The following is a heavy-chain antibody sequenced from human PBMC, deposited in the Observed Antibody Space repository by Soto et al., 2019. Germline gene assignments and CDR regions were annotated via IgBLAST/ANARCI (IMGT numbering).Heavy chain of an antibody. D-gene: IGHD2-15*01. CDR1: GGSFNDNF. J-gene: IGHJ6*02. V-gene: IGHV4-34*01. CDR3: ARLNGYCVRGSCHGHYAMDV. Sequence: SETLSLTCSVYGGSFNDNFWTWIRQSPEKGLEWIGEIKHSGSPNYNPTFRSLVTISVDTSKNQFSLNLISVTAADTAVYYCARLNGYCVRGSCHGHYAMDVWGQGTTVTVSS. CDR2: IKHSGSP.